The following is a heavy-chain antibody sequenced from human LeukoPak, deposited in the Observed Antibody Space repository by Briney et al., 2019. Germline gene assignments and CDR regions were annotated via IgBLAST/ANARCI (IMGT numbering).Heavy chain of an antibody. CDR2: IRYDGSNK. V-gene: IGHV3-30*02. D-gene: IGHD6-13*01. CDR1: GFTFSRYG. Sequence: TGGSLRLSCAASGFTFSRYGMHWVRQAPGKGLEWVAFIRYDGSNKYYADSVKGRFTISRDNSKNTLYLQMNSLRAEDTAVYYCAKDPNRQQLIPNWFDPWGQGTLVTVSS. CDR3: AKDPNRQQLIPNWFDP. J-gene: IGHJ5*02.